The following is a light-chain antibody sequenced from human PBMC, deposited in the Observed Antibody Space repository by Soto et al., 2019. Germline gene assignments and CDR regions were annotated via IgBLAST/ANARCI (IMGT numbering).Light chain of an antibody. CDR3: QKYNSAPRT. J-gene: IGKJ1*01. CDR1: EDISNY. CDR2: AAS. V-gene: IGKV1-27*01. Sequence: DIQMTQSPSSLSASVGDRITITCRASEDISNYLAWYQQKPGKVPKLLIYAASTLQSGVPSRFSGSGSGTDFTLTISSRQPEDVATYSCQKYNSAPRTFGQGTKVEVK.